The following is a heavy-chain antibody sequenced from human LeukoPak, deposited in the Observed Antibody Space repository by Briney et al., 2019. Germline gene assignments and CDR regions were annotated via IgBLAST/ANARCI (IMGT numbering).Heavy chain of an antibody. CDR1: GDSVSTNSAG. CDR2: TYYKSKWYS. CDR3: ARSSSYAFEY. J-gene: IGHJ4*02. V-gene: IGHV6-1*01. Sequence: SQTLSLTCAISGDSVSTNSAGWHWIRQSPSRGLEWLGKTYYKSKWYSDYAVSVISRISVTPDTSKNLFSLHLNSVTPDDTAIYYCARSSSYAFEYWGQGTPVTVSS.